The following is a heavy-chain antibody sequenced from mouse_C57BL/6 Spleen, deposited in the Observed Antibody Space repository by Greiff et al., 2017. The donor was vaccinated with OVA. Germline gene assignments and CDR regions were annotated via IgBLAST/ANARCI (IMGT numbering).Heavy chain of an antibody. Sequence: EVMLVESGGGLVQPKGSLKLSCAASGFSFNTYAMNWVRQAPGKGLEWVARIRSKSNNYATYYADSVKDRFTISRDDSESMLYLQMNNLKTEDTAMYYCVRSGTTVYAMDYWGQGTSVTVSS. D-gene: IGHD1-1*01. CDR2: IRSKSNNYAT. CDR3: VRSGTTVYAMDY. J-gene: IGHJ4*01. V-gene: IGHV10-1*01. CDR1: GFSFNTYA.